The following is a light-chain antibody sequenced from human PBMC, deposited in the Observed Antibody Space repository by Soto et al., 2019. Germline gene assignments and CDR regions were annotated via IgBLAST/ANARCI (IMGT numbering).Light chain of an antibody. CDR3: ISFTPSTTTHWV. Sequence: QSVLTQPPSVSGSPGQSITISCTGTSSDVGDYNRVSWYQHHPGKAPKLMIFEVTNRPSGISDRFSGFKSGSTASLTISELQPDDEADHYCISFTPSTTTHWVFGGGTKVTVL. CDR2: EVT. CDR1: SSDVGDYNR. J-gene: IGLJ3*02. V-gene: IGLV2-14*01.